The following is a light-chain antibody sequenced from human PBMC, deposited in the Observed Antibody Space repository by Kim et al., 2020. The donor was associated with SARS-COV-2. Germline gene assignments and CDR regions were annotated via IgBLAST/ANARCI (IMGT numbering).Light chain of an antibody. CDR3: CSYAGSNTFVV. Sequence: QSALTQPRSVSGSPGQSVTLSCTGTNNDIGRYNYVSWYQLHPGKAPKLIIYDVTRRPSGVPDRFSGSKSADTASLTISGLQTEDEADYYCCSYAGSNTFVVFGGGTQLTVL. CDR2: DVT. CDR1: NNDIGRYNY. J-gene: IGLJ2*01. V-gene: IGLV2-11*01.